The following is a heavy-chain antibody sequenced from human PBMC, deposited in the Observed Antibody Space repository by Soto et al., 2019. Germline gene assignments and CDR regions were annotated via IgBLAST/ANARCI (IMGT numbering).Heavy chain of an antibody. D-gene: IGHD3-16*01. CDR1: GGSFSGYY. V-gene: IGHV4-34*01. J-gene: IGHJ4*02. CDR2: INHSGST. Sequence: VQLQQWGAGLLKPSETLSLTCAVYGGSFSGYYWSWIRQPPGKGLEWIGEINHSGSTNYNPSLKGRGTLSVDTSKNHSSPKLSSVTAADTAVYYCARGGSYWGYYWGQGTLVTVSS. CDR3: ARGGSYWGYY.